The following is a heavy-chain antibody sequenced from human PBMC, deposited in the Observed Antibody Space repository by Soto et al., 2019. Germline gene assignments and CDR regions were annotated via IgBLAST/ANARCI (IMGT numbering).Heavy chain of an antibody. D-gene: IGHD3-3*01. V-gene: IGHV4-59*01. J-gene: IGHJ4*02. CDR2: IYYSGST. Sequence: PSETLSLTCIVSGGSISSYYWSWIRQPPGKGLEWIGYIYYSGSTNYNPSLKSRVTISVDTSKNQFSLKLSSVTAAATAVYYCARESPLGSGYYTGKGDYFDYWGQGTLVTVSS. CDR1: GGSISSYY. CDR3: ARESPLGSGYYTGKGDYFDY.